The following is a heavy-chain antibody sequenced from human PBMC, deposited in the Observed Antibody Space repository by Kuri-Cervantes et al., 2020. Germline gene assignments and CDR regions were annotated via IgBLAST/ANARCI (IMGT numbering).Heavy chain of an antibody. CDR1: GYTFTCYA. D-gene: IGHD1-1*01. CDR2: INAGNGNT. J-gene: IGHJ4*02. CDR3: ARGTTGTSKGINFDY. Sequence: ASVKVSCKASGYTFTCYAMHWVRQAPGQRLEWMGWINAGNGNTKYSQKFQGRVTITRDTSASTAYMELSSLRSEDTAVYYCARGTTGTSKGINFDYWGQGTLVTVSS. V-gene: IGHV1-3*01.